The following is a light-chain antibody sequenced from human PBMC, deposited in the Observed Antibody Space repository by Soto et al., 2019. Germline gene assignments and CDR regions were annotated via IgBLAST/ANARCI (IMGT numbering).Light chain of an antibody. J-gene: IGLJ2*01. CDR2: EGS. Sequence: QSALTQAASVSGSPGQSISISCTGTSSDVGSYNLVSWYQQHPGKAPKLMIYEGSKRPSGVSNRFSGSKSGNTASLTISGVQAEDEADYYCFSYAGSSTVTFGGGTKLTV. V-gene: IGLV2-23*03. CDR1: SSDVGSYNL. CDR3: FSYAGSSTVT.